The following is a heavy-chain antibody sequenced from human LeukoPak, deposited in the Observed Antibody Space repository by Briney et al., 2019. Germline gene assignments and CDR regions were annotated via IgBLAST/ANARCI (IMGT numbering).Heavy chain of an antibody. J-gene: IGHJ3*02. V-gene: IGHV3-23*01. CDR1: GFTFRSHA. D-gene: IGHD1-26*01. CDR2: IYENGGTT. Sequence: GGSLRLSCVGSGFTFRSHAMSWVRQAPEKGLEFVSGIYENGGTTYYADSVKGRFTTSRDNSKNTLYLQMNSLRAEDTAVYYCARDVVGGAFDIWGQGTMVTVSS. CDR3: ARDVVGGAFDI.